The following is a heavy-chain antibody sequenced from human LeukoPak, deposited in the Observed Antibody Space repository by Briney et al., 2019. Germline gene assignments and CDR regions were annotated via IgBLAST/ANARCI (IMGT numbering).Heavy chain of an antibody. J-gene: IGHJ6*02. CDR2: MNPNSGNT. Sequence: ASVKVSCKASGYTFTSYDINWVRQATGQGLEWMGWMNPNSGNTGYAQKFQGRVTMTRNTSISTAYMELSSLRSEDTAVYYCARGKLWWKRKQADYGMDVWGQGTTVTVSS. CDR1: GYTFTSYD. D-gene: IGHD2-21*01. V-gene: IGHV1-8*01. CDR3: ARGKLWWKRKQADYGMDV.